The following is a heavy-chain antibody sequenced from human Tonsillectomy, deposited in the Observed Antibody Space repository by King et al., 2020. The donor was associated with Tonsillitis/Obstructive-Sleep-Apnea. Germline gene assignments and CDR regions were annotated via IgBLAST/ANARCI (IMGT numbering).Heavy chain of an antibody. Sequence: VQLQESGPGLVKPSETLSLTCTVSGGSISSYYWSWIRQPPGKGLEWIGYNYYSGSTNYNPSLKSRVTISVDTSKNQFSLKLSSVTAADTAVYYCARRVYYYYYYMDVWGKGTTVTVSS. CDR3: ARRVYYYYYYMDV. CDR1: GGSISSYY. CDR2: NYYSGST. J-gene: IGHJ6*03. V-gene: IGHV4-59*08.